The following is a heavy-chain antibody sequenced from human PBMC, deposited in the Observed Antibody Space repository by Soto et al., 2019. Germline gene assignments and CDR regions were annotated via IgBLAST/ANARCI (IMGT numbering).Heavy chain of an antibody. J-gene: IGHJ2*01. CDR1: GFTFSSYS. CDR2: ISSSSSTI. CDR3: ARSAQIAAAGSVWPLEYWYFDL. D-gene: IGHD6-13*01. V-gene: IGHV3-48*01. Sequence: GGSLRLSCAASGFTFSSYSMNWVRQAPGKGLEWVSYISSSSSTIYYADSVKGRFTISRDNAKNSLYLQMNSLRAEDTAVYYCARSAQIAAAGSVWPLEYWYFDLWGRGTLVTVSS.